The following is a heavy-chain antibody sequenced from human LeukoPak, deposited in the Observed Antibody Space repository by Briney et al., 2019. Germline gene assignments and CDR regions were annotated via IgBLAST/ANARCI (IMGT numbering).Heavy chain of an antibody. D-gene: IGHD6-19*01. J-gene: IGHJ4*02. CDR1: GFTFSSYA. CDR2: ISASGGST. CDR3: AKVRRGQWLAQIRYYFDY. V-gene: IGHV3-23*01. Sequence: GGSLRLSCAASGFTFSSYAMSWVRQAPGKGLEWVSAISASGGSTYYADSVKGRFTISRDNSKNTLYLQMNSLRAEDTAVYYCAKVRRGQWLAQIRYYFDYWGQGTLVTVSS.